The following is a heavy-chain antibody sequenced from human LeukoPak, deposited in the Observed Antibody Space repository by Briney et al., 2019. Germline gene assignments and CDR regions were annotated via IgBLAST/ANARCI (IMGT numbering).Heavy chain of an antibody. Sequence: GGSLRLSCAASGFTFSSYSMSWVRQAPGKGLEWVSAISGSGGSTYYADSVKGRFTISRDNSKNTLYLQMNSLRAEDTAVYYCAKDKQSQGLLWFGEYDYWGQGTLVTVSS. CDR2: ISGSGGST. V-gene: IGHV3-23*01. CDR3: AKDKQSQGLLWFGEYDY. CDR1: GFTFSSYS. J-gene: IGHJ4*02. D-gene: IGHD3-10*01.